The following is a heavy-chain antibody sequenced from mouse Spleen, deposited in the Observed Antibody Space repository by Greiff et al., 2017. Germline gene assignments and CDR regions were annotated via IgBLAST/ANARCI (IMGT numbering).Heavy chain of an antibody. V-gene: IGHV1-4*01. Sequence: VQLQQSGAELARPGASVKMSCKASGYTFTSYTMHWVKQRPGQGLEWIGYINPSSGYTKYNQKFKDKATLTADKSSSTAYMQLSSLTSEDSAVYYCARSDYDGWDYWGQGTTLTVSS. D-gene: IGHD2-4*01. CDR2: INPSSGYT. J-gene: IGHJ2*01. CDR1: GYTFTSYT. CDR3: ARSDYDGWDY.